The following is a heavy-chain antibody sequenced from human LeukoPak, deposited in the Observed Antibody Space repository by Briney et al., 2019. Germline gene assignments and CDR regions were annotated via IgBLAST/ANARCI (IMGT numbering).Heavy chain of an antibody. D-gene: IGHD1-26*01. CDR1: GGSISSYY. J-gene: IGHJ6*03. Sequence: PSETLSLTCTVSGGSISSYYWSWIRQPPGKGLEWIGYIYYSGSTNYNPSLKSRVTISVDTSKNQFSLKLSSVTAADTAVYYCATTQGASGSYWPSYYDYMDVWGKGTTVTVSS. CDR3: ATTQGASGSYWPSYYDYMDV. CDR2: IYYSGST. V-gene: IGHV4-59*01.